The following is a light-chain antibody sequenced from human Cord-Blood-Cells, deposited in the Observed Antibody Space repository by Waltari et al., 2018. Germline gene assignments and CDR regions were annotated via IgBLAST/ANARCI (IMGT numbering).Light chain of an antibody. V-gene: IGLV3-19*01. Sequence: SSELTQDPAVSVALGQTVRITCKGDSLRSYYARWYQQKPGQGPVLVIDGKNNRPSGIPGRFSGFSSGNTASLTITGAQAEDEADYYCNSRDSSGNHWVFGGGTKLTVL. CDR1: SLRSYY. CDR3: NSRDSSGNHWV. J-gene: IGLJ3*02. CDR2: GKN.